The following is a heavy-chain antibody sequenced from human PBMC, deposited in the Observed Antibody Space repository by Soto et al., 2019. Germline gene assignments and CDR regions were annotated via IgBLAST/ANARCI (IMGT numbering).Heavy chain of an antibody. CDR2: IYSSGST. CDR3: ARGVRMVYAIYYYHGMDV. CDR1: GGSISSGDYY. V-gene: IGHV4-30-4*01. J-gene: IGHJ6*02. Sequence: SETLSLTCTASGGSISSGDYYWSWIRQPPGKGLEWIGYIYSSGSTYYNPSLKSRVTLSVHTSKNQLSRKLSSVTAADTAVYYCARGVRMVYAIYYYHGMDVWGQGTTVTVSS. D-gene: IGHD2-8*01.